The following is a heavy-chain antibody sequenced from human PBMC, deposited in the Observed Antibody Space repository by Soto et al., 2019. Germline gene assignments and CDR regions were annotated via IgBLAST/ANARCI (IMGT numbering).Heavy chain of an antibody. CDR3: TRDLAAASFYYYYGMDV. Sequence: GGSLRLSCTASGFTFGDYAMSWFRQAPGKGLEWVGFIRSKAYGGTTEYAASVKGRFTISRDDSKSIAYLQMNSLKTEDTAVYYCTRDLAAASFYYYYGMDVWGQGTTVTVSS. CDR1: GFTFGDYA. D-gene: IGHD6-13*01. J-gene: IGHJ6*02. CDR2: IRSKAYGGTT. V-gene: IGHV3-49*03.